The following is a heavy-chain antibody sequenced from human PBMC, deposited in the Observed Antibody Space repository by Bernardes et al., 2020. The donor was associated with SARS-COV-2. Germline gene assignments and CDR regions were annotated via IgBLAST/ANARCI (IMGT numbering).Heavy chain of an antibody. CDR3: AREVVGLDF. D-gene: IGHD2-15*01. CDR2: IYYSGST. Sequence: SETLSLTCTVSGGSISSYYWSWIRQPPGPGLEWIGYIYYSGSTNYNPSLQSRVSISVDTSKNQFSLTLNSVTAADTAVYYCAREVVGLDFCGQGTLVTV. J-gene: IGHJ4*02. V-gene: IGHV4-59*01. CDR1: GGSISSYY.